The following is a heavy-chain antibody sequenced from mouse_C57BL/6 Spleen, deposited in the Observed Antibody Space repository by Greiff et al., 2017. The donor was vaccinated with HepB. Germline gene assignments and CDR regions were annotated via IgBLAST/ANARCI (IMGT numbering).Heavy chain of an antibody. CDR1: GYAFSSYW. CDR2: IYPGDGDT. V-gene: IGHV1-80*01. J-gene: IGHJ4*01. CDR3: ARGRDTTVEDY. Sequence: QVQLQQSGAELVKPGASVKISCKASGYAFSSYWMNWVKQRPGKGLEWIGQIYPGDGDTNYNGKFKGKATLTADKSSSTAYMQLSSLTSEDSAVYFCARGRDTTVEDYWGQGTSVTVSS. D-gene: IGHD1-1*01.